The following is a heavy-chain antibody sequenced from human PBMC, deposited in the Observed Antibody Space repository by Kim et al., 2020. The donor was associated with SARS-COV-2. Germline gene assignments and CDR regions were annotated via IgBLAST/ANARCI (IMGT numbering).Heavy chain of an antibody. CDR1: GFTFSSYA. CDR2: IYSGGSST. Sequence: GGSLRLSCAASGFTFSSYAMSWVRQAPGKGLEWVSVIYSGGSSTYYADSVKGRFTISRDNSKNTLYLQMNSLRAEDTAVYYCAKDASYSLTGYEYWGQGTLVTVSS. CDR3: AKDASYSLTGYEY. V-gene: IGHV3-23*03. J-gene: IGHJ4*02. D-gene: IGHD3-9*01.